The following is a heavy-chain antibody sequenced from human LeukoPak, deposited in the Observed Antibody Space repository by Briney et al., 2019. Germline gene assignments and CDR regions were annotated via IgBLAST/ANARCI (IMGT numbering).Heavy chain of an antibody. CDR3: ARGPDSSESLSPTF. V-gene: IGHV1-18*01. J-gene: IGHJ4*02. D-gene: IGHD6-19*01. CDR1: GYSFTTYG. Sequence: ASVKVSCKASGYSFTTYGISWVRQAPGQGLEWMGWISANNNNTDNVQKLQGRVTMTTDTSTSTAYMELRSLRSDDTAVYYCARGPDSSESLSPTFWGQGTLVTVSS. CDR2: ISANNNNT.